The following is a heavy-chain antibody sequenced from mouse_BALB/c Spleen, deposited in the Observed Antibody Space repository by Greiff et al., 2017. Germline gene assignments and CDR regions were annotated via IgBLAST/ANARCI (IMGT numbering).Heavy chain of an antibody. CDR2: ISSGSSTI. Sequence: EVKLVESGGGLVQPGGSRKLSCAASGFTFSSFGMHWVRQAPEKGLEWVAYISSGSSTIYYADTVKGRFTISRDNPKNTLFLQMTSLRSEDTAMYYCAREYSYYFDYWGQGTTRTGAS. CDR3: AREYSYYFDY. CDR1: GFTFSSFG. J-gene: IGHJ2*01. V-gene: IGHV5-17*02. D-gene: IGHD5-1*01.